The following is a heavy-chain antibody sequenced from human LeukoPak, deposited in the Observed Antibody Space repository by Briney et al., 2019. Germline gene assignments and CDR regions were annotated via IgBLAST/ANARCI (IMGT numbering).Heavy chain of an antibody. CDR1: GGSISSGGYY. J-gene: IGHJ1*01. CDR2: IYYSGST. D-gene: IGHD4-17*01. Sequence: SETLSLTCTVSGGSISSGGYYWSWIRQHPGKGLEWIGYIYYSGSTYYNPSLKSRVTISVDTSKNQFSLKLSSVTAADTAVYYCARAYYGDYLYFQHWGQGTLVTVSS. CDR3: ARAYYGDYLYFQH. V-gene: IGHV4-31*03.